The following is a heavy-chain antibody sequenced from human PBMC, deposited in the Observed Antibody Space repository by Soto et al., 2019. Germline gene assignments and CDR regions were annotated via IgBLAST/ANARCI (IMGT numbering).Heavy chain of an antibody. Sequence: QLQLQESGPGLVKPSETRSLTCTVSVGSISSSSYYWGWIRQPPGKGLEWIGSIYYSGSSFYNPSLKSRVTISVETSKNKFYLKLSYVTAADTAVYYCARHVGYFDYWGQGTLVTVSS. CDR1: VGSISSSSYY. CDR3: ARHVGYFDY. CDR2: IYYSGSS. V-gene: IGHV4-39*01. J-gene: IGHJ4*02.